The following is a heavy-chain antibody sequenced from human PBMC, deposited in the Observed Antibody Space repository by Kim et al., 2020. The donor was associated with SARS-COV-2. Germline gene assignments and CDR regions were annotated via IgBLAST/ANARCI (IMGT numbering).Heavy chain of an antibody. CDR2: ISYDGSNK. CDR1: GFTFSSYG. CDR3: AKDLYGGHYDILTGYPGY. V-gene: IGHV3-30*18. J-gene: IGHJ4*02. Sequence: GGSLRLSCAASGFTFSSYGMHWVRQAPGKGLEWVAVISYDGSNKYYADSVKGRFTISRDNSKNTLYLQMNSLRAEDTAVYYCAKDLYGGHYDILTGYPGYWGQGTLVTVSS. D-gene: IGHD3-9*01.